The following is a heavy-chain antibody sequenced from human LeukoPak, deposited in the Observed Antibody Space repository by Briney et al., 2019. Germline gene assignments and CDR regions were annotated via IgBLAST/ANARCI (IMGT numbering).Heavy chain of an antibody. CDR2: INPNSGGT. Sequence: ASVKVSCEASGYTFTGYYMHWVRQAPGQGRDWMGWINPNSGGTNYAQKFQGRVTMTRDTSISTAYMELSRLRSDGTAVYYCARDEAAAWNFDYWGQGTLVTVSS. V-gene: IGHV1-2*02. J-gene: IGHJ4*02. D-gene: IGHD6-13*01. CDR3: ARDEAAAWNFDY. CDR1: GYTFTGYY.